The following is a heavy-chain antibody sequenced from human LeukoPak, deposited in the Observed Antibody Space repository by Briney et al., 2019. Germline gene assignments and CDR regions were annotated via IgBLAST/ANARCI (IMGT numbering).Heavy chain of an antibody. V-gene: IGHV3-7*01. CDR3: ARDYFGAGILDY. CDR2: IKQDGSEK. Sequence: GGSLRLSCVASGFTFSSRDWMTWVRQAPGKGLEWVANIKQDGSEKNYVDSVKGRFTISRDNAKNSLYLQMNSLRAEDTAVYYCARDYFGAGILDYWGQGTLVSVSS. D-gene: IGHD3-10*01. CDR1: GFTFSSRDW. J-gene: IGHJ4*02.